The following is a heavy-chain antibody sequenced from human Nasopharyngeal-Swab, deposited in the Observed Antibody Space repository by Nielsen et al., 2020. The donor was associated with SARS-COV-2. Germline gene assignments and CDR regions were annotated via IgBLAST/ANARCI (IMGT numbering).Heavy chain of an antibody. D-gene: IGHD3-10*01. J-gene: IGHJ4*02. Sequence: ASVKVSCKASGYTFTSYGISWVRQAPGQGLEWMGWISAYNGNTNYAQKLQGRVTITTDTSTSTAYMELRSLRSDDTAVYYCASRDLYGSIDYWGQGTLVTVSS. V-gene: IGHV1-18*04. CDR2: ISAYNGNT. CDR1: GYTFTSYG. CDR3: ASRDLYGSIDY.